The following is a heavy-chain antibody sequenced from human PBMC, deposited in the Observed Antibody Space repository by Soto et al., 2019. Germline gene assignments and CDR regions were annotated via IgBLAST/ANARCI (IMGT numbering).Heavy chain of an antibody. CDR3: AIDITDDYYYYCMDF. Sequence: PGGSLRLSSAASGFTFSRYGMHWVRQAPDKGLEWVAVIWYDGSNKYYADSVKGRFTISRDNSKNTLYLQMNSLQAEDTAVYYCAIDITDDYYYYCMDFWGPGTTLTLSS. J-gene: IGHJ6*02. CDR1: GFTFSRYG. D-gene: IGHD3-10*01. V-gene: IGHV3-33*01. CDR2: IWYDGSNK.